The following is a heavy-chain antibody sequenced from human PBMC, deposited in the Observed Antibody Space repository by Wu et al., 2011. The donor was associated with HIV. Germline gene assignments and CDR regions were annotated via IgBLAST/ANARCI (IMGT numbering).Heavy chain of an antibody. CDR1: GYSFTSYW. J-gene: IGHJ4*02. CDR2: IYRGDSDT. Sequence: VQLVQSGAQVKKSGESLKISCQASGYSFTSYWIAWVRQMPGKGLEWMGIIYRGDSDTRYSPSFQGQVTISSDNSTRTAYLQWSSLKASDTAMYYCASVPVSGAAFDFWGQGTLVTVSS. CDR3: ASVPVSGAAFDF. D-gene: IGHD6-19*01. V-gene: IGHV5-51*03.